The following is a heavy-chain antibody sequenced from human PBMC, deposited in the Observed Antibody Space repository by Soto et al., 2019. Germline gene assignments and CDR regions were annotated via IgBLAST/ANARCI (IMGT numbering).Heavy chain of an antibody. V-gene: IGHV3-21*04. D-gene: IGHD3-3*01. CDR3: ARYVGRQHVTGYYDFWSGKNNLFYP. J-gene: IGHJ5*02. CDR1: GFTFSSDS. CDR2: IRTTSTYI. Sequence: GWSLRLSCSASGFTFSSDSMNWGRQAPCKGLEWVSSIRTTSTYIYYADSVKGRFTISRDNANNSLHLQMNSLRAEDTAVYYCARYVGRQHVTGYYDFWSGKNNLFYPWGQGILVTVSS.